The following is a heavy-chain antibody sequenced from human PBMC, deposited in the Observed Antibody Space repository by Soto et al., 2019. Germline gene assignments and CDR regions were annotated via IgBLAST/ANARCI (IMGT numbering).Heavy chain of an antibody. V-gene: IGHV1-69*01. Sequence: QVQLVQSGAEVKKPGSSVKVSCKASGGTFSSYAISWVRQAPGQGLEWMGGIIPIFGTANYAQKFQGRVTITADESTSTAYMELSSLRSEDTAVYYCARSDCSSTSCVSYYYGMDVWGQGTTVTVSS. J-gene: IGHJ6*02. CDR2: IIPIFGTA. CDR1: GGTFSSYA. CDR3: ARSDCSSTSCVSYYYGMDV. D-gene: IGHD2-2*01.